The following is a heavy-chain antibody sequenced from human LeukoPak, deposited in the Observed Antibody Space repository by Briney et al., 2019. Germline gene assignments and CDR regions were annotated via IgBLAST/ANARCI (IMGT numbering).Heavy chain of an antibody. CDR2: INHSGST. Sequence: SETLSLTCAVYGGSFSGYYCSWFRQPPGKGLEWIGEINHSGSTNYNPSLKSRVTMSVDTSKNQFSLKLSSVTAADTAVYYCARAVGSGSFQTYYYYMDVWGKGTTVTISS. D-gene: IGHD3-10*01. J-gene: IGHJ6*03. CDR3: ARAVGSGSFQTYYYYMDV. V-gene: IGHV4-34*01. CDR1: GGSFSGYY.